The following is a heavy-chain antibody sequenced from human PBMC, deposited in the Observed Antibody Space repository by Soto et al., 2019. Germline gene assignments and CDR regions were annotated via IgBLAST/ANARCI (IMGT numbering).Heavy chain of an antibody. Sequence: SETLSLTCRVSGCSISSRTFWWAWIRQPPGKGLEWIGDMYYSGSSYSSPSLKSRVTLSVDTSKNQLSLKLNSVTAADTAVYYCARHPRDDYNYGGSGIFDYWGQGTLVTVS. J-gene: IGHJ4*02. CDR3: ARHPRDDYNYGGSGIFDY. D-gene: IGHD4-4*01. CDR1: GCSISSRTFW. CDR2: MYYSGSS. V-gene: IGHV4-39*01.